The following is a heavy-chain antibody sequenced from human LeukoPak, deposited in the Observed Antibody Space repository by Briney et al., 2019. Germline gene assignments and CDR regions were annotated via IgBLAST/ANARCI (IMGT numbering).Heavy chain of an antibody. V-gene: IGHV1-8*01. CDR3: AREVYDYVWGSYSQPKYYFDY. Sequence: ASVKVSCKASGYTFTSYDINWVRQATGQVLEWMGWMNPNSGNTGYAQKFQGRVTMTRNTSISTAYMELRSLRSDDTAVYYCAREVYDYVWGSYSQPKYYFDYWGQGTLVTVSS. CDR2: MNPNSGNT. J-gene: IGHJ4*02. CDR1: GYTFTSYD. D-gene: IGHD3-16*01.